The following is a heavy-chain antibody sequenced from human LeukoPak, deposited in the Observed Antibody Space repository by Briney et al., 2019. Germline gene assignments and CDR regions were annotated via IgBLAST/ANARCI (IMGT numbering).Heavy chain of an antibody. CDR1: GFTFKKYW. V-gene: IGHV3-7*01. CDR3: AKDGWDY. D-gene: IGHD2-2*03. CDR2: IKEDGSET. J-gene: IGHJ4*02. Sequence: PGGSLRLSCAASGFTFKKYWMNWVRQVPGKGLECLANIKEDGSETYYADSVKGRFTISRDNSKNTLSLQMNSLRAEDTAVYYCAKDGWDYWGQGTLVTVSS.